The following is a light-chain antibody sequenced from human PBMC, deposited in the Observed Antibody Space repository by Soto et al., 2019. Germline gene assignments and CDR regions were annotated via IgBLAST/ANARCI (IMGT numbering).Light chain of an antibody. Sequence: DIVLTQSPGTLSSSPGGRATLSCRASQSVTDNYLAWYQHKPGQAPRLLIYGATSRATGIPDRFSGSGSGTDFTLTISRLEPEDFASYHCQQTYSDISFGGGTKV. CDR3: QQTYSDIS. V-gene: IGKV3-20*01. J-gene: IGKJ4*01. CDR1: QSVTDNY. CDR2: GAT.